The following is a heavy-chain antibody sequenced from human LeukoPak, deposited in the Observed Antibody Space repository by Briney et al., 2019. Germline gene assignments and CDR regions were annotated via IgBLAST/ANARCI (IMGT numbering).Heavy chain of an antibody. CDR1: GGSISSSSYY. CDR3: ARALRGWFDP. V-gene: IGHV4-39*07. CDR2: IYYSGST. Sequence: SETLSLTCTVSGGSISSSSYYWGWIRQPPGKGLEWIGSIYYSGSTYYNPSLKSRVTMSVDTSKNQFSLKLSSVTAADTAVYYCARALRGWFDPWGQGTLVTVSS. D-gene: IGHD3-10*01. J-gene: IGHJ5*02.